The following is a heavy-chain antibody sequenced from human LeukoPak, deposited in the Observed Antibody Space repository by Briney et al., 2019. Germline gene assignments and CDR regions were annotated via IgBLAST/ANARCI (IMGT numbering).Heavy chain of an antibody. CDR3: AKEFPRPGSYYYYGMDV. Sequence: GGSLRLSCAASGFTFSSYAMSWVRQAPGKGLEWVSAISGSGGSTYYADSVKGRFTISRDNSKNTLYLQMNSLRAEDTAVYYCAKEFPRPGSYYYYGMDVWGQGTTVTVSS. V-gene: IGHV3-23*01. CDR1: GFTFSSYA. CDR2: ISGSGGST. D-gene: IGHD5-12*01. J-gene: IGHJ6*02.